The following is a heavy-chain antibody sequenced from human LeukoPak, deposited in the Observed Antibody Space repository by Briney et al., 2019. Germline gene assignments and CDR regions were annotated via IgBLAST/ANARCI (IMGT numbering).Heavy chain of an antibody. CDR3: ARATRYYYDSSGYDY. D-gene: IGHD3-22*01. CDR2: ISSSSSYI. Sequence: PGGSLRLSCAASGFTFSSYSMNWVRQAPGKGLEWVSSISSSSSYIYYADSVKGRFTISRDNAKNSPYLQMNSLRAEDTAVYYCARATRYYYDSSGYDYWGQGTLVTVSS. V-gene: IGHV3-21*01. CDR1: GFTFSSYS. J-gene: IGHJ4*02.